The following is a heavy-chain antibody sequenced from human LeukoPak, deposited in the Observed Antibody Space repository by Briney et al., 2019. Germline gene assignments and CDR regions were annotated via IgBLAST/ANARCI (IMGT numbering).Heavy chain of an antibody. D-gene: IGHD3-16*01. V-gene: IGHV3-15*07. CDR1: GFTFSSAC. CDR3: ATPALGRRLYYYDY. J-gene: IGHJ4*02. CDR2: IRTKSDGETV. Sequence: GGSLRLSCAASGFTFSSACLSWVRQAPGKGLEWVGRIRTKSDGETVDYAAPVKGRFTISRDDSKNTLFLQMNSLKTEDTAMYYCATPALGRRLYYYDYWGQGTLVTVSP.